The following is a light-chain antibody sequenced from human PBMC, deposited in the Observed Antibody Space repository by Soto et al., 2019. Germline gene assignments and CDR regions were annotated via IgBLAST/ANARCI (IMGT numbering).Light chain of an antibody. V-gene: IGKV1-33*01. CDR2: DAS. J-gene: IGKJ4*01. CDR3: QQYDNVPVT. Sequence: DIQMTQSPSSLSASVGDRVTITCQASQDISKYLHWYKQKPGKAPKLLIYDASNLEPGVPSRFSESGSGRDFAFTISSLQPEDIATYYCQQYDNVPVTFGGGTKVEIK. CDR1: QDISKY.